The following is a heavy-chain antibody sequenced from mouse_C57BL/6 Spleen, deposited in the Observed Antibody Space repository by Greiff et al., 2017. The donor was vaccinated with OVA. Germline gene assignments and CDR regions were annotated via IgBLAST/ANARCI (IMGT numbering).Heavy chain of an antibody. CDR2: IHPNSGST. D-gene: IGHD2-2*01. CDR1: GYTFTSYW. CDR3: AREGDGYDDDDVGCAY. J-gene: IGHJ3*01. Sequence: QVQLQQPGAELVKPGASVKLSCKASGYTFTSYWMHWVKQRPGQGLEWIGMIHPNSGSTNYNEKFKSKATLTVDKSSSTAYMQLSSLTSEDSAVYYCAREGDGYDDDDVGCAYWGQGTLVTVSA. V-gene: IGHV1-64*01.